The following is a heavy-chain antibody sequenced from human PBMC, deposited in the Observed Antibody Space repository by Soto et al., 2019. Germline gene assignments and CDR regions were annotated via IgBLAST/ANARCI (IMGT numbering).Heavy chain of an antibody. D-gene: IGHD4-17*01. Sequence: QLQLQESGSGLVKPSQTLSLTCAVSGGSISSGGYSWSWIRQPPGKGLEWIGYIYHSGSTYYNPSLTSRVTRSVDRSKTPCSLKLSSVTAADTAVYYCARSTRTVTTFDYWGQGTLVTVSS. CDR2: IYHSGST. CDR1: GGSISSGGYS. V-gene: IGHV4-30-2*01. CDR3: ARSTRTVTTFDY. J-gene: IGHJ4*02.